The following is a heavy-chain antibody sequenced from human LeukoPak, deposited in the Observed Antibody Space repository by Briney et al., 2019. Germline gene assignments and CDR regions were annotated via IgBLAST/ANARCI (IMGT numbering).Heavy chain of an antibody. Sequence: PGGSLRLSCAASGFTFDDYTMHWVRQAPGKGLEWVSLISWDGGSRYYADSVKGRFTISRANSKNSLYLQMNSLRNEDTALYYGGKEGSGGSFDMDVWGKGTTVTVSS. J-gene: IGHJ6*03. D-gene: IGHD2-15*01. CDR2: ISWDGGSR. CDR3: GKEGSGGSFDMDV. V-gene: IGHV3-43*01. CDR1: GFTFDDYT.